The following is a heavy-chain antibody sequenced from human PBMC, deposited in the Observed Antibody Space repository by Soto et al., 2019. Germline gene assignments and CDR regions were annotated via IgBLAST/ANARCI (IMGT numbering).Heavy chain of an antibody. V-gene: IGHV4-39*01. CDR1: GGSIRVQSYY. J-gene: IGHJ5*02. CDR2: SYYSGTS. Sequence: SETLSLTCTVSGGSIRVQSYYWTWIRQTPGEGLAWVGSSYYSGTSYFNPALKGRVTISVDTSTNQFSLRLTSVTAADTAVYYCTRRYNWNDYYFDPWGQGTLVTVSS. CDR3: TRRYNWNDYYFDP. D-gene: IGHD1-20*01.